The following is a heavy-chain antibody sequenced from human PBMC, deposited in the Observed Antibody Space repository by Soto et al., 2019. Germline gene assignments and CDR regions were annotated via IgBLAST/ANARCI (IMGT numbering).Heavy chain of an antibody. V-gene: IGHV4-39*01. CDR1: GGSVSNSSYF. Sequence: PSETLSLTCTVSGGSVSNSSYFWGWIRQPPGKGLEWIGSIFYSGTTYYNPSLRSRVTMSVDTSESQFTLKLGSVTAADTAVYFCVRQYTSASGLRRSFNWFDPWGQGTLVTVPQ. J-gene: IGHJ5*02. CDR2: IFYSGTT. D-gene: IGHD6-6*01. CDR3: VRQYTSASGLRRSFNWFDP.